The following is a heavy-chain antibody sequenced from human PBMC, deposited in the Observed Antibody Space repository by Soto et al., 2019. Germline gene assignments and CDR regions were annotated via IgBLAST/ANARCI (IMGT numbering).Heavy chain of an antibody. Sequence: GGSLRLSSVASGFTFSSYSMVWVRQAPGKGLEWVSYISSSGSTIYYADSVKGRFTISRDNAKNSLYLKMNSLRAEDTAVYYCARRGSELELRVYWGQGTLVTVSS. CDR1: GFTFSSYS. V-gene: IGHV3-48*04. CDR3: ARRGSELELRVY. D-gene: IGHD1-7*01. J-gene: IGHJ4*02. CDR2: ISSSGSTI.